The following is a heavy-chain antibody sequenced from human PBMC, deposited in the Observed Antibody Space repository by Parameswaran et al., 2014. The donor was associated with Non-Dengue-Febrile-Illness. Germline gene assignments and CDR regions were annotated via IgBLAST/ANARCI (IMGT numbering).Heavy chain of an antibody. D-gene: IGHD3-9*01. CDR2: IYYSGST. V-gene: IGHV4-59*01. CDR3: ARQFDPYGMDV. CDR1: GGSISSNY. J-gene: IGHJ6*02. Sequence: SETLSLTCTVSGGSISSNYWSWIRQPPGKGLEWIGYIYYSGSTNYNPSLKSRVTISVDTSKNQFSLKLSSVTAADTAVYYCARQFDPYGMDVWGQGTTVTVSS.